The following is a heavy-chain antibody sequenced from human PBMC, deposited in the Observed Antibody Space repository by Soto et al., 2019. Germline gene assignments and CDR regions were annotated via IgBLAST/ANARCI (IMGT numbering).Heavy chain of an antibody. V-gene: IGHV4-4*07. Sequence: SETLSLTCTVSRGPISSYYWSWIRHSAGKGLEWIGRIYTSGRTNYNPSLNHRVTMSVDTSKSQCSLKLSSVTAADPAVYYCARAETFDLEWIFNWFDPWGQGILVTVSS. J-gene: IGHJ5*02. D-gene: IGHD3-3*01. CDR3: ARAETFDLEWIFNWFDP. CDR2: IYTSGRT. CDR1: RGPISSYY.